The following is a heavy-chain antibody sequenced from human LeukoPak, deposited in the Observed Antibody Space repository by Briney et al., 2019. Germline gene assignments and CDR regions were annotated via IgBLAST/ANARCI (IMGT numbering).Heavy chain of an antibody. D-gene: IGHD2-2*01. CDR2: IIPIFGTA. Sequence: SVKVSCKASGGTFSSYAISWVRQAPGQGLEWMGGIIPIFGTANYAQKFQGRVTITADESTSTAYMELSSLRSEDTAVYYCARVERKGYCSSTSCSGPIRWGRGTLVTVSS. V-gene: IGHV1-69*13. CDR1: GGTFSSYA. J-gene: IGHJ4*02. CDR3: ARVERKGYCSSTSCSGPIR.